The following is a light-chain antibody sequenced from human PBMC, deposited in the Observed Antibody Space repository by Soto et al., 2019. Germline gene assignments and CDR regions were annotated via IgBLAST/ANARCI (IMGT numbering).Light chain of an antibody. CDR3: MQGSHWPPL. V-gene: IGKV2-30*01. CDR1: QSLVYSDGITY. Sequence: VVLTQSPLTLPVTLGQPASISCRSSQSLVYSDGITYLNWFHQRPGQSPRRLIYKVSNRDSGVPDRFSGSGSGTDFTLEISRVEAEDVGVYYCMQGSHWPPLFGPGTKVGI. CDR2: KVS. J-gene: IGKJ3*01.